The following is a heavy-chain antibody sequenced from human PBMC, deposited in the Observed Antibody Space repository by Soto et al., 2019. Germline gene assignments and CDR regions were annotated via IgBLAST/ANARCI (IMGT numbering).Heavy chain of an antibody. CDR3: ARSHAPYYYDTAGFFFGLDV. CDR2: MSFDETKK. CDR1: GFTFSNYA. J-gene: IGHJ6*02. Sequence: QVRLVESGGGVVQPGRSLRLSCAASGFTFSNYAMHWVRQAPGKGLEWVAVMSFDETKKYHAASVEGRFTISRDNSQNTLDVHMNSLRAEDTALYYCARSHAPYYYDTAGFFFGLDVWGQGTKVVVSS. D-gene: IGHD3-22*01. V-gene: IGHV3-30-3*01.